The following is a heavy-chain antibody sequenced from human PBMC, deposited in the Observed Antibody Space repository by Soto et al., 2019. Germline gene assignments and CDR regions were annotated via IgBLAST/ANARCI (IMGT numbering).Heavy chain of an antibody. CDR3: AKEIWSSAGWYVYYGMDV. CDR1: GISFNNYA. CDR2: ISYDGSEK. Sequence: LRLSCVGSGISFNNYAMHWVRQAPGKGLESVAVISYDGSEKYSADSVKGRFTISKDNSTNILYLQMNRLRPEDTAVYYCAKEIWSSAGWYVYYGMDVWGQGTTVTVSS. D-gene: IGHD6-19*01. V-gene: IGHV3-30*18. J-gene: IGHJ6*02.